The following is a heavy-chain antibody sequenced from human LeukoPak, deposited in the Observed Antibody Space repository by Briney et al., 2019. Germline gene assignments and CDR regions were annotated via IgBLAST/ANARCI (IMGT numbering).Heavy chain of an antibody. V-gene: IGHV3-7*04. D-gene: IGHD3-22*01. CDR3: AREVPGYYDSSGYYDY. J-gene: IGHJ4*02. CDR1: GFSFSDYS. Sequence: PGGSLRLSCAASGFSFSDYSMNWVRQAPGKGLEWVANIKHDGSEKYYVDSVKGRFTISRDNAKNSLYLQMNSLRAEDTAVYYCAREVPGYYDSSGYYDYWGQGTLVTVSS. CDR2: IKHDGSEK.